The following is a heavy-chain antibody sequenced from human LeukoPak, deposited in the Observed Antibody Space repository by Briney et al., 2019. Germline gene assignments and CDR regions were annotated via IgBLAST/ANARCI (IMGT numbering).Heavy chain of an antibody. D-gene: IGHD3-22*01. J-gene: IGHJ1*01. CDR2: IYTSGST. CDR1: GGSISSYY. Sequence: SETLSLTCTVSGGSISSYYWSWIRQPAGKGLEWIGRIYTSGSTNYNPSLKSRVTISVDKSKNQFSLKLSSVTAADTAVYYCASLKLDYYDSSGYSSAEYFQHWGQGTLVTVSS. V-gene: IGHV4-4*07. CDR3: ASLKLDYYDSSGYSSAEYFQH.